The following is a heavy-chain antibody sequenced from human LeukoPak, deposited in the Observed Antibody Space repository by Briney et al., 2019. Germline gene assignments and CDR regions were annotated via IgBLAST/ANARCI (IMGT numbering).Heavy chain of an antibody. Sequence: GGSLRLSCAASGFTFSNYWMSSVRQAPGKGLDWVANIKHDGSEKYFADSVTGRFTISRDNAGNSLYLQMNSLRPEDTAVYYCAKLVVVIATYWYFDLWGRGTPVTASS. CDR3: AKLVVVIATYWYFDL. V-gene: IGHV3-7*01. D-gene: IGHD2-21*01. CDR1: GFTFSNYW. J-gene: IGHJ2*01. CDR2: IKHDGSEK.